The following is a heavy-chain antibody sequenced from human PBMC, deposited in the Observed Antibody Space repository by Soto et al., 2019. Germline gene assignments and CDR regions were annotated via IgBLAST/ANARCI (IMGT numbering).Heavy chain of an antibody. CDR2: LSHTGIT. CDR1: NDSITNYY. CDR3: ARESEMVLSDLYYFDY. D-gene: IGHD2-8*01. J-gene: IGHJ4*02. V-gene: IGHV4-59*01. Sequence: QVQLQESGPGLVKPSETLSLICTVSNDSITNYYWNWIRQPPGKGLEWIGYLSHTGITNYNPSLSGRVTISGDTSKNQFSLRLSSVTAADTATYYCARESEMVLSDLYYFDYWGRGTLVTVSS.